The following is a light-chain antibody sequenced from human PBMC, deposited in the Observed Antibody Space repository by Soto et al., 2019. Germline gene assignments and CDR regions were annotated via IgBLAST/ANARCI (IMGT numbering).Light chain of an antibody. CDR1: RNLLHSNGYYY. J-gene: IGKJ4*01. Sequence: ESVLTQSPLSLRVTPGEPASISCSSSRNLLHSNGYYYLDWYLQKPGQSPQLLIYLGSNRASGVPDRFSGSGSGTDFTLTISRVEAEDVGVYFCAQGLATPFTFGGGTKVDIK. V-gene: IGKV2-28*01. CDR3: AQGLATPFT. CDR2: LGS.